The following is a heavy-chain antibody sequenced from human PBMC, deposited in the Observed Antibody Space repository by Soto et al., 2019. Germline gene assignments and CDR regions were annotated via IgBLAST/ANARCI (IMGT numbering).Heavy chain of an antibody. CDR1: GFTFSSYA. Sequence: PGGALRLSCAASGFTFSSYAMSWVRQAPGKGLEWVSGISNNGGGTYYADSVKGRFTISRDNSKNTLYLQMNSLRAEDTAVYYCAKKLTAGGTFDYWGQGTLVTVSS. D-gene: IGHD6-13*01. V-gene: IGHV3-23*01. CDR3: AKKLTAGGTFDY. J-gene: IGHJ4*02. CDR2: ISNNGGGT.